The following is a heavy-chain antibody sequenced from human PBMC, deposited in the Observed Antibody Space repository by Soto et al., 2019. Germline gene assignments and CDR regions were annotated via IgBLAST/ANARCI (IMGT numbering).Heavy chain of an antibody. D-gene: IGHD4-17*01. Sequence: EVQLVESGGGLVKPGGSLRLSCAASGFTFSSYSMNWVLQAPGKGLEWVSSISSSSSYIYYADSVKGRFTISRDNAKNSLYLQMNSLRAEDTAVYYCASNNDYGDYAGYYYGMDVWGQGTTVTVSS. CDR1: GFTFSSYS. V-gene: IGHV3-21*01. J-gene: IGHJ6*02. CDR2: ISSSSSYI. CDR3: ASNNDYGDYAGYYYGMDV.